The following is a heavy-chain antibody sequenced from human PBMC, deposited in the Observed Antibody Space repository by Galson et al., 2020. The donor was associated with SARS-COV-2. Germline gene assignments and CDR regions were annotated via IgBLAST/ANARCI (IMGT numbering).Heavy chain of an antibody. Sequence: ASETLSLTCTVSGGSISSSSYYWGWIRQPPGKGLEWIGSIYYSGSTYYNPSLKSRVTISVDTSKNQFSLKLSSVTAADTAVYYCASRILTGYYNPSPIDYWGQG. CDR1: GGSISSSSYY. CDR3: ASRILTGYYNPSPIDY. CDR2: IYYSGST. D-gene: IGHD3-9*01. V-gene: IGHV4-39*01. J-gene: IGHJ4*02.